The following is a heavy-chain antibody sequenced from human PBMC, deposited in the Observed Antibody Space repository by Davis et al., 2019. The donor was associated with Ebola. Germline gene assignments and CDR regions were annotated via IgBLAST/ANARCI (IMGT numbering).Heavy chain of an antibody. V-gene: IGHV4-34*01. D-gene: IGHD3-10*01. CDR2: INYSGST. Sequence: MPSETLSLTCAVYGGSFSGYYWTWIRQPPGKGLEWIGEINYSGSTNYNPSLKSRATISVDTPKNQFTLKLSSVTVADTAVYYCARGGGFGGYGMDVWGQGTTVTVSS. CDR3: ARGGGFGGYGMDV. J-gene: IGHJ6*02. CDR1: GGSFSGYY.